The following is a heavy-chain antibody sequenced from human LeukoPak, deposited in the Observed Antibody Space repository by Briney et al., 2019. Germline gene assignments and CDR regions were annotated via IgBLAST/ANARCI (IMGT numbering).Heavy chain of an antibody. CDR1: GFTFRTYW. CDR3: ARNPGVTAGRGYYYYMDV. CDR2: INQDGSEK. D-gene: IGHD2-2*01. J-gene: IGHJ6*03. Sequence: GGSLRLSCAASGFTFRTYWMSWVRQAPGKGLQWVANINQDGSEKYFVDSVKGRFTISRDNAKNSLYLHMNSLRAEDTAVYYCARNPGVTAGRGYYYYMDVWGKGTTVTVSS. V-gene: IGHV3-7*01.